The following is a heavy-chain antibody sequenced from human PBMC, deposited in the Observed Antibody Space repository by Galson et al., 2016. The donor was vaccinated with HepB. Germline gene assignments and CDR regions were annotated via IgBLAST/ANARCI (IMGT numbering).Heavy chain of an antibody. D-gene: IGHD3-22*01. CDR3: ARVYYDRSIQDHYGMDV. CDR2: IGTEGNT. V-gene: IGHV3-13*01. Sequence: SLRLSCAASGFTFSAYDMHWVRQATGQGLEWVSLIGTEGNTYYAGSVTGRFTISRDNAENSLYLQMNSLRAGDTAVYHCARVYYDRSIQDHYGMDVWGLGTTVTVSS. CDR1: GFTFSAYD. J-gene: IGHJ6*02.